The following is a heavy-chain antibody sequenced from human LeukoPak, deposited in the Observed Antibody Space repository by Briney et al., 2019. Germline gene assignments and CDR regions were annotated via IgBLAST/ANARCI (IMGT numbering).Heavy chain of an antibody. CDR1: GFTFSSYG. Sequence: GGSLRLSCAASGFTFSSYGMHWVRQAPGKGLEWVAVIWYDGSNKYYADSVKGRFTISRDSSKNTLYLQMNSLRAEDTAVYYCARDRRAANHDAFDIWGQGTMVTVSS. V-gene: IGHV3-33*01. CDR3: ARDRRAANHDAFDI. CDR2: IWYDGSNK. J-gene: IGHJ3*02.